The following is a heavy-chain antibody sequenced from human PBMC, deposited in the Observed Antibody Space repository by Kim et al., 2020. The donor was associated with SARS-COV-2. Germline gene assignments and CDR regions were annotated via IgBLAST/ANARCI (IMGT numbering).Heavy chain of an antibody. J-gene: IGHJ2*01. Sequence: YYVDSVKGPFTISRDNAKNSLYLQMNSLRAEDTAVYYCARRLGSYWYFDLWGRGTLVTVSS. CDR3: ARRLGSYWYFDL. V-gene: IGHV3-7*03. D-gene: IGHD3-16*01.